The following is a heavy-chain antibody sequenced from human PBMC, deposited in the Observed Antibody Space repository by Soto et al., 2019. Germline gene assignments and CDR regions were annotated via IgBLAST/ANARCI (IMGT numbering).Heavy chain of an antibody. V-gene: IGHV7-4-1*01. CDR1: GYTFTSYA. D-gene: IGHD5-12*01. J-gene: IGHJ5*02. CDR2: INTNTGNP. CDR3: ARDSPPESLRHVDIVATIPWFDP. Sequence: QVQLVQSGSELKKPGASVKVSCKASGYTFTSYAMNWVRQAPGQGLEWMGWINTNTGNPTYAQGFTGRFVFSLDTSVSTAYLQICTLKAEDTAVYYCARDSPPESLRHVDIVATIPWFDPWGQGTLVTVSS.